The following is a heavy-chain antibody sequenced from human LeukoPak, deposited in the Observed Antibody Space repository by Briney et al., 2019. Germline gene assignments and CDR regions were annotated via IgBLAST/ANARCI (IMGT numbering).Heavy chain of an antibody. CDR2: IIPIFGTA. CDR3: ARGVRDQLLYPYYFDY. Sequence: GASVKVSCKASGGTFSSYAISSVRQAPGQGLGWVGGIIPIFGTANYAQKFQGRVTITTDESTSTAYMELSSLRSEDTAVYYCARGVRDQLLYPYYFDYWGQGTLVTVSS. CDR1: GGTFSSYA. D-gene: IGHD2-2*02. J-gene: IGHJ4*02. V-gene: IGHV1-69*05.